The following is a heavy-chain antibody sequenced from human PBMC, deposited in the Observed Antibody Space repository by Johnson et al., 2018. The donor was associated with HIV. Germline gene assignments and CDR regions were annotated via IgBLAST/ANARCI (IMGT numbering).Heavy chain of an antibody. CDR2: IRFDGSSK. Sequence: QVQLVESGGGVVQPGGSLSLSCAASGFIFRNYGMHWVRQAPGNGLEWVAFIRFDGSSKYYADSVKGRFTISRDNSKNTLYLQMNSLRAEDTAVYYCAKDWGIAAAGTDAFDIWGQGTMVTVSS. D-gene: IGHD6-13*01. V-gene: IGHV3-30*02. CDR3: AKDWGIAAAGTDAFDI. J-gene: IGHJ3*02. CDR1: GFIFRNYG.